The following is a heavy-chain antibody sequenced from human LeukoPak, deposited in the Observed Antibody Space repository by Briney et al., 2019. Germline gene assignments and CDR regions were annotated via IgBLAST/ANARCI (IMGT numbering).Heavy chain of an antibody. CDR1: GGSISSGGYS. D-gene: IGHD3-10*01. V-gene: IGHV4-30-2*01. Sequence: PSETLSLTCAVSGGSISSGGYSWSWIRQPPGKGLEWIGYIYHSGSTYYNPSLKSRVTISVDRSKNQFSLKLSSVTAADTAVYYCAREAHYYGSGSRRHYFDYWGQGTLVTVSS. CDR2: IYHSGST. J-gene: IGHJ4*02. CDR3: AREAHYYGSGSRRHYFDY.